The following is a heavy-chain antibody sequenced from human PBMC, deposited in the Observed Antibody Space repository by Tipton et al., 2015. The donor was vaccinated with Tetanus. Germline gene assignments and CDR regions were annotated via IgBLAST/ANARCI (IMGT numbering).Heavy chain of an antibody. Sequence: QVQLVQSGAEVKKPGASVKVSCKASGYTFTSHSISWVRQAPGQGLEWMGWISAYNGNTNYAQKLQGRVTMTTDTSTRTAYMDRRSLRSDDTAVYYWARGASGWFGYLDYWGQGTLVTVSS. J-gene: IGHJ4*02. CDR2: ISAYNGNT. D-gene: IGHD6-19*01. CDR1: GYTFTSHS. V-gene: IGHV1-18*04. CDR3: ARGASGWFGYLDY.